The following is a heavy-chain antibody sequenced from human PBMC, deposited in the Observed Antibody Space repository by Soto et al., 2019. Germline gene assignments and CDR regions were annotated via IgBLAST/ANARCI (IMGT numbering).Heavy chain of an antibody. J-gene: IGHJ5*02. V-gene: IGHV1-69*08. D-gene: IGHD2-8*01. Sequence: QVQLVQSGAEVKKPGSSGKLSCTAARGTFSSYTISWLRQAHVQGLEWMGRIIPILGIANYAQTFQGRVTTTAHKSSSTAYMELSSLRSEDTAVYYCAREFTSPCALGIGTSWLDPGGQGTMVTVSS. CDR3: AREFTSPCALGIGTSWLDP. CDR1: RGTFSSYT. CDR2: IIPILGIA.